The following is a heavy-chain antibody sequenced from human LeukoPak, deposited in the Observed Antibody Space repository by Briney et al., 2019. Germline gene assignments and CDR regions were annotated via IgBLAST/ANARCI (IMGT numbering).Heavy chain of an antibody. D-gene: IGHD3-10*01. CDR2: KKQDGREK. CDR1: GFTFSRYW. V-gene: IGHV3-7*01. Sequence: GGSLTLSCAASGFTFSRYWMSWVRQAPGEGLEGLANKKQDGREKYCVASVKGRFTISRDNAKNSLYLQMNSLRAEDTAVYYCARSYYGSGTAYGMDVWGQGTTVTVPS. J-gene: IGHJ6*02. CDR3: ARSYYGSGTAYGMDV.